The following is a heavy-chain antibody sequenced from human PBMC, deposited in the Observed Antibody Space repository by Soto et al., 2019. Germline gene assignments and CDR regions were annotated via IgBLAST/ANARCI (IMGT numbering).Heavy chain of an antibody. CDR2: IIPIIGTA. CDR3: AETLGIDPFGYYGLDV. V-gene: IGHV1-69*01. CDR1: GGRFSRYA. D-gene: IGHD3-16*01. Sequence: QVQLVQSGAEVKKPGSSVKVSCKASGGRFSRYAFSWVRQAPGQGLEWMGGIIPIIGTANYAQKFQGRVTITADESTSTAFMELSSLRSEDTAIYYCAETLGIDPFGYYGLDVWGQGTTVTVSS. J-gene: IGHJ6*02.